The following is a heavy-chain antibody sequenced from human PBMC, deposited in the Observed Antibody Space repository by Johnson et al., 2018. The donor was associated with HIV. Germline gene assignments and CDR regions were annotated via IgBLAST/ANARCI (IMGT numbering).Heavy chain of an antibody. J-gene: IGHJ3*02. CDR2: IYSGGST. CDR1: GFTVSSNY. Sequence: VQLVESGGGLVQPGGSLRLSCAASGFTVSSNYMSWVRQAPGKGLEWVSVIYSGGSTYYADSVKGRFTISRDNSKNTLYLQMNSLSAEDTAVYYCARDMASGAFDIWGQGTMVTVSS. V-gene: IGHV3-66*01. D-gene: IGHD1-1*01. CDR3: ARDMASGAFDI.